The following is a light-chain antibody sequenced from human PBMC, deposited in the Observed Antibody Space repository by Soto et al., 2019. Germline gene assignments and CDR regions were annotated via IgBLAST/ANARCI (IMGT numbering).Light chain of an antibody. V-gene: IGKV3-20*01. CDR3: QQYGRSPYT. Sequence: EIVLTQSPGTLSLSPGERATLSCRASQSVSSSYLAWYQQKPGQAPRPLIYGASSRATRIPDRFSGSGSGTDFTLTISRLEPEDFAEYYCQQYGRSPYTFGQGTKLEIK. J-gene: IGKJ2*01. CDR2: GAS. CDR1: QSVSSSY.